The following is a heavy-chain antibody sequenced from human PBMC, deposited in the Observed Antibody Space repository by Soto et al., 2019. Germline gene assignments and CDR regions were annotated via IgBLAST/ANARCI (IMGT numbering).Heavy chain of an antibody. CDR2: INSDGSST. Sequence: GGSLRLSCAASGFTFSSYWMHWVRQAPGKGLVWVSRINSDGSSTSYADSVKGRFTISRDNAKNTLYLQMNSLRAEDTAVYYCARAAGSIEFDYWGQGTLVTVSS. D-gene: IGHD2-21*01. J-gene: IGHJ4*02. V-gene: IGHV3-74*01. CDR1: GFTFSSYW. CDR3: ARAAGSIEFDY.